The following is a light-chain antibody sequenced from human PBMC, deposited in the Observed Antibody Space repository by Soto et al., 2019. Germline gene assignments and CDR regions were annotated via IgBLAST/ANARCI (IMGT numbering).Light chain of an antibody. CDR1: QSVSSSY. Sequence: EIVLTQSPGTLSLSPGERATLSCRASQSVSSSYLAWYQQKPGQAPRLLIYGASSRATGIPDRFSGSGSGTDFTLTISRLEPDDFAVYYCQQYGSAPSTFGQGTKVALK. V-gene: IGKV3-20*01. CDR3: QQYGSAPST. CDR2: GAS. J-gene: IGKJ1*01.